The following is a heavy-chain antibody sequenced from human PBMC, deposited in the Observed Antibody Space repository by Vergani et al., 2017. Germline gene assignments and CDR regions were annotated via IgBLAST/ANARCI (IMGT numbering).Heavy chain of an antibody. CDR3: ARGGYYYGSGTRFDY. D-gene: IGHD3-10*01. V-gene: IGHV3-53*02. Sequence: EVQLVETGGGLIQPGGSLRLSCAASGFTVSSNYMSWVRQAPGKGLEWVSVIYSGGSTYYAESVKGRFTISRDNSKNTLYLQMNSLRAEDTAVYYCARGGYYYGSGTRFDYWGQGTLVTVSS. J-gene: IGHJ4*02. CDR1: GFTVSSNY. CDR2: IYSGGST.